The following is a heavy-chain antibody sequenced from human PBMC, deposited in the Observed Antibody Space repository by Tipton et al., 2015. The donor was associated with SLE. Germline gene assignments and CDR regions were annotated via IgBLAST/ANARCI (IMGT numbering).Heavy chain of an antibody. CDR1: GGAISSGGFY. CDR2: IFLSGNT. J-gene: IGHJ2*01. Sequence: TLSLTCTVSGGAISSGGFYRSWIPEPAGEGLGWVGGIFLSGNTSYNPPLKSRVTISMDLSNNQFSLNLSSVTASDTAVYYCAKTLAGATPGRYQSYWYFDLWGRGLRVIVSS. V-gene: IGHV4-61*02. CDR3: AKTLAGATPGRYQSYWYFDL. D-gene: IGHD1-1*01.